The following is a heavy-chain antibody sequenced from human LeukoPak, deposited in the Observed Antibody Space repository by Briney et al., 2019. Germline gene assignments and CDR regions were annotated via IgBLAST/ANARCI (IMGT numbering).Heavy chain of an antibody. Sequence: ASVPVSCKASGYTFASYDINWVRQAPGQGREWMGWMNPDSTNTGYAQKFQGRVTMTSDTSMSTAYLELSRLTSEDTAVYYCARVPSLGYCSGGSCYRFDHWGQGTLVAVSS. CDR2: MNPDSTNT. CDR3: ARVPSLGYCSGGSCYRFDH. J-gene: IGHJ4*02. D-gene: IGHD2-15*01. V-gene: IGHV1-8*01. CDR1: GYTFASYD.